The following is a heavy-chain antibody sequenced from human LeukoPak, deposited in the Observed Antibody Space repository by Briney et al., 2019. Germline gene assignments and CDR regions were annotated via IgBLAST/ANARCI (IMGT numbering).Heavy chain of an antibody. Sequence: SGTLSLTCTVSGGSISSSSYYWGWIRQPPGKGLEWIGSIYYSGSTYYNPSLKSRVTISVDTSKNQFSLKLSSVTAADTAVYYCARYTTVTTKHYYYYMDVWGKGTTVTVSS. J-gene: IGHJ6*03. D-gene: IGHD4-11*01. V-gene: IGHV4-39*07. CDR3: ARYTTVTTKHYYYYMDV. CDR2: IYYSGST. CDR1: GGSISSSSYY.